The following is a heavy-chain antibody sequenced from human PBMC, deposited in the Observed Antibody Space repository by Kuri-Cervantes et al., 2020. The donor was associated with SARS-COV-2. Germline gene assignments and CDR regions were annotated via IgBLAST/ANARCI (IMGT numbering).Heavy chain of an antibody. CDR1: GGSISSSSYY. CDR3: ARRNPTRSSSFDY. CDR2: FYYSGST. V-gene: IGHV4-39*01. Sequence: SETLSLTCTVSGGSISSSSYYWGWIRQPPGKGLEWIGSFYYSGSTYYNPSLKSRVTISVDTSKNQFSLKLSSVTAADTAVYYCARRNPTRSSSFDYWGQGTLVTVSS. D-gene: IGHD6-6*01. J-gene: IGHJ4*02.